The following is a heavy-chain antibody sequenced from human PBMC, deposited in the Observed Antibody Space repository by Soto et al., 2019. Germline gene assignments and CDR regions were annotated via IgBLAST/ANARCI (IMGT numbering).Heavy chain of an antibody. CDR3: ARDLGTEGPYYDFWSGINGMDV. CDR2: ISSNGGST. J-gene: IGHJ6*03. D-gene: IGHD3-3*01. CDR1: GFTFSSYA. Sequence: GGSLRLSCAASGFTFSSYAMHWVRQAPGKGLEYVSAISSNGGSTYYANSVKGRFTISRDNSKNTLYLQMGSLRAEDMAVYYCARDLGTEGPYYDFWSGINGMDVWGKGTTVTVSS. V-gene: IGHV3-64*01.